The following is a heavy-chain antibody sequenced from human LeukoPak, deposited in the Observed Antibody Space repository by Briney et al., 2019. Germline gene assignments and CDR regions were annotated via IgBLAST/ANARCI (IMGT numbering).Heavy chain of an antibody. CDR2: IYHSGST. V-gene: IGHV4-38-2*02. CDR3: ARVGYGDPIDY. CDR1: GYSISSGYY. Sequence: SKTLSLTCPVSGYSISSGYYWGWIRQPPGKGLEWIGSIYHSGSTYYNPSLKSRVTISVDTSKNQFSLKLSSVTAADTAVYYCARVGYGDPIDYWGQGTLVTVSS. D-gene: IGHD4-17*01. J-gene: IGHJ4*02.